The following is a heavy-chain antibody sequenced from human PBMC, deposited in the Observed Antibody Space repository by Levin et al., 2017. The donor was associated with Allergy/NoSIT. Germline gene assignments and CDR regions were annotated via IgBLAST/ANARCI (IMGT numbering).Heavy chain of an antibody. V-gene: IGHV4-39*01. Sequence: SQTLSLTCTVSGGSISSSSYYWGWIRQPPGKGLEWIGSIYYSGSTYYNPSLKSRVTISVDTSKNQFSLKLSSVTAADTAVYYCARLRLEWELPFDYWGQGTLVTVSS. CDR1: GGSISSSSYY. CDR2: IYYSGST. D-gene: IGHD1-26*01. CDR3: ARLRLEWELPFDY. J-gene: IGHJ4*02.